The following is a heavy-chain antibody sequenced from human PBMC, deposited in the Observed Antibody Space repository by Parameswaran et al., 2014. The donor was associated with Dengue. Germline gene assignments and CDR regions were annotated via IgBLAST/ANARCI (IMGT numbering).Heavy chain of an antibody. CDR3: ARDLGGGVYYYGMDV. D-gene: IGHD3-16*01. CDR2: ISAYNGNT. Sequence: WVRQAPGQGLEWMGWISAYNGNTNYAQKLQGRVTMTTDTSTSTAHMELRSLRSDDTAVYYCARDLGGGVYYYGMDVWGQGTTVTVSS. V-gene: IGHV1-18*01. J-gene: IGHJ6*02.